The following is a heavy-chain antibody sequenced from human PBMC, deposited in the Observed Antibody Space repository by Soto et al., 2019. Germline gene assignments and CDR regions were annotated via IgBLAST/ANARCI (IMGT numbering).Heavy chain of an antibody. CDR3: ARVPTGGYDWN. D-gene: IGHD5-12*01. CDR1: GFTFTTYW. Sequence: EVQLVESGGGLVQPGGSLRLSCAASGFTFTTYWMHRVRQAPGKELMWVSRINSDGTTTNYADSVKGRFTISRDNAKNTVYLQMDSLRPEDTAVYYCARVPTGGYDWNWGQGTLVTVSS. J-gene: IGHJ4*02. V-gene: IGHV3-74*01. CDR2: INSDGTTT.